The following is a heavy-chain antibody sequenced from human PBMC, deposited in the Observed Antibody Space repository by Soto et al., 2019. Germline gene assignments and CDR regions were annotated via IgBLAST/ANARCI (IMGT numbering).Heavy chain of an antibody. Sequence: GGSLRLSCAASGFTFSRYWMSWVRQAPGKGLEWVSVISGSGGSTYYADSVKGRFTISRDNSKNTLYLQMNSLRAEDTAVYYCASRSSGWYFDYWGQGTLVTVSS. CDR1: GFTFSRYW. J-gene: IGHJ4*02. D-gene: IGHD6-19*01. CDR3: ASRSSGWYFDY. V-gene: IGHV3-23*01. CDR2: ISGSGGST.